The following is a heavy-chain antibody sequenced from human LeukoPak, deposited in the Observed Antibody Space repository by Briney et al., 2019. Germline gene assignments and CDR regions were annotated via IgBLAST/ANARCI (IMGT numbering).Heavy chain of an antibody. Sequence: SETLSLTCTVSGGSISSSSYYWGWIRQPPGKGLEWIGSIYYSGSTYYNPSLKSRVTISVDTSKNQFSLKLSSVTAADTAVYYCARRGSGWTPEFDYWGQGTLVTVSS. CDR1: GGSISSSSYY. CDR3: ARRGSGWTPEFDY. V-gene: IGHV4-39*01. J-gene: IGHJ4*02. D-gene: IGHD6-19*01. CDR2: IYYSGST.